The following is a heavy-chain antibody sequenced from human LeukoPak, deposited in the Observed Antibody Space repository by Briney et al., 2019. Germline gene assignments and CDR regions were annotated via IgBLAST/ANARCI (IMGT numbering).Heavy chain of an antibody. J-gene: IGHJ4*02. CDR3: ARDLMGAMYIPFDY. V-gene: IGHV3-48*03. CDR1: SFSFSSSE. Sequence: PGPSLRSSCAASSFSFSSSEMNWVSQAPGRGLEWLSYITSSSSTIYYAAFVKARFTITRPNAYNSLYLQMNSPRAQDGVAYYCARDLMGAMYIPFDYWGQGTLVTVSS. CDR2: ITSSSSTI. D-gene: IGHD1-26*01.